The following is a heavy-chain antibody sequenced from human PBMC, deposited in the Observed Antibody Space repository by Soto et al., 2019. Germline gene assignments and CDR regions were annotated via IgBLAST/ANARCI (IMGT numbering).Heavy chain of an antibody. D-gene: IGHD2-15*01. CDR3: ARDLCGGSCYSFGPETDAFDI. V-gene: IGHV1-69*04. CDR2: IIPILGIA. Sequence: SVKVSCKASGGTFSSYTISWVRQAPGQGLEWMGRIIPILGIANYAQKFQGRVTITADKSTSTAYMELSSLRSEDTAVYYCARDLCGGSCYSFGPETDAFDIWGQGTMVTVSS. CDR1: GGTFSSYT. J-gene: IGHJ3*02.